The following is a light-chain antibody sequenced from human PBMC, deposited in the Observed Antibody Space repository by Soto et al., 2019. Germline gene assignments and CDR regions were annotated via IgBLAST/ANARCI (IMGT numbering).Light chain of an antibody. Sequence: EVVLTQSPGTLSLSPGDRATVSCRASQTVHSYFFAWYQQKGGQAPRLLIYGTSNRAAGIPDRFSGHGTGTDFTLTIDGLEPEDFVMYLCQQLGGSPRYTFGRGT. CDR1: QTVHSYF. CDR3: QQLGGSPRYT. V-gene: IGKV3-20*01. CDR2: GTS. J-gene: IGKJ2*01.